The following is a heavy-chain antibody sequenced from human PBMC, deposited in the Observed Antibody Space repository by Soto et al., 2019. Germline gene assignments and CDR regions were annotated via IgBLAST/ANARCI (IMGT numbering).Heavy chain of an antibody. J-gene: IGHJ3*02. CDR2: IRSKANSYAT. V-gene: IGHV3-73*02. CDR1: GCTFSGSA. CDR3: TRGSSSSI. D-gene: IGHD6-13*01. Sequence: EVQLVESGGGLVQPGGSLKLSCAASGCTFSGSAMHWVRQASGKGLEWVGRIRSKANSYATAYAASVKGRFTISRDDSKNTAYLQMNSLKTEDTAVYYCTRGSSSSIWGQGTMVTVSS.